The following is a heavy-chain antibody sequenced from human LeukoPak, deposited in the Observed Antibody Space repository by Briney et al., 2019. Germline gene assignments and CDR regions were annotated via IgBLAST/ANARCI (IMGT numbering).Heavy chain of an antibody. CDR2: ISYDGSNK. CDR3: AHTSGSYEAAFDY. J-gene: IGHJ4*02. CDR1: GFTFSSYG. V-gene: IGHV3-30*03. D-gene: IGHD1-26*01. Sequence: PGRSLRLSCAASGFTFSSYGMHWVRQAPGKGLEWVAVISYDGSNKYYADSVKGRFTISRDNSKNTLYLQMNSLRAEDTAVYYCAHTSGSYEAAFDYWGQGTLVTVSS.